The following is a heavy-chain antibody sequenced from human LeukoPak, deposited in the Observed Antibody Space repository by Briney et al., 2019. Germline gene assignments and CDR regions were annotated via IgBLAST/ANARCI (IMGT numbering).Heavy chain of an antibody. CDR1: GFPSGGNA. J-gene: IGHJ4*02. D-gene: IGHD1-14*01. V-gene: IGHV3-33*01. CDR3: TRYNNDHFDY. Sequence: GGSLRLSCAGPGFPSGGNAINGFPKPQAKGLEWVAVIAYDGSRAFYADSVKGRFTISRDNSKNTMSVQMDDLRAEDTAVYYCTRYNNDHFDYWGQGTLVTASS. CDR2: IAYDGSRA.